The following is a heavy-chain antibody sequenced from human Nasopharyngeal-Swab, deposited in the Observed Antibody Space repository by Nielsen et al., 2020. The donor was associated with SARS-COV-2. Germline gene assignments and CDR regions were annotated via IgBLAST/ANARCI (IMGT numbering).Heavy chain of an antibody. V-gene: IGHV3-30*03. CDR1: GFIFSNYG. CDR2: ISYDGNDK. CDR3: ARLVGYGMDV. Sequence: GESLKISCAASGFIFSNYGMHWVRQAPGKGLEWVAVISYDGNDKYYADSVRGRFTISRDKSKSTLSLQMYSLRADDTAAYYCARLVGYGMDVWGQGTTVTVSS. D-gene: IGHD1-26*01. J-gene: IGHJ6*02.